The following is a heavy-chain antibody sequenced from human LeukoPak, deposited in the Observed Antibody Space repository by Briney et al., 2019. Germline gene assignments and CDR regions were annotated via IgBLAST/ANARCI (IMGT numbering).Heavy chain of an antibody. D-gene: IGHD3-16*02. V-gene: IGHV1-69*05. CDR2: IIPIFGTA. J-gene: IGHJ4*02. CDR3: ARDLGDYVWGSYRQGDVDY. Sequence: ASVKVSCKASGGTFSSYAISWVRQAPGQGLEWMGRIIPIFGTANYAQTFQGRDTITTDEATSTAYMELSSLRSEDTAVYYCARDLGDYVWGSYRQGDVDYWGQGTLVTVSS. CDR1: GGTFSSYA.